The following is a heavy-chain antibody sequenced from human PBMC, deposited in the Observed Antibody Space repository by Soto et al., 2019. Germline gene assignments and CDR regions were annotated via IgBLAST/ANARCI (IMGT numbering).Heavy chain of an antibody. V-gene: IGHV4-4*02. J-gene: IGHJ6*02. CDR2: IYHSGST. CDR1: GGSISSSNW. D-gene: IGHD4-4*01. CDR3: ARSLQSYYYYGMDV. Sequence: SETLSLTCAVSGGSISSSNWWSWVRQPPGKGLEWIGEIYHSGSTNYNPSLKSRVTISVDKSKNQFSLKLSSVTAADTAVYYCARSLQSYYYYGMDVWGQGTTVTVSS.